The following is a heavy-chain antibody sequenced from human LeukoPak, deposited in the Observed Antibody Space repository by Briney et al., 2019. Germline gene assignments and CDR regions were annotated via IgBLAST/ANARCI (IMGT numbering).Heavy chain of an antibody. Sequence: GGSLRLSCAGSGFTFSDYYMTWIRQAPGKGLEWVSYISGSGSPTYYADSVKGRFTISRDNAKNSLYLQMNSLRAEDTAVYYCARAKYSSGWYVYYWGQGTLVTVSS. J-gene: IGHJ4*02. CDR3: ARAKYSSGWYVYY. D-gene: IGHD6-19*01. CDR1: GFTFSDYY. CDR2: ISGSGSPT. V-gene: IGHV3-11*04.